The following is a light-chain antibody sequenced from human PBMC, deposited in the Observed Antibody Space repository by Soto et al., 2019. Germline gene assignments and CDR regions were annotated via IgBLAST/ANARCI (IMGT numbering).Light chain of an antibody. J-gene: IGKJ1*01. Sequence: DIQMTQSPSTLSGSVVDRVTITFRASQTISSWLAWYQQKPGKAPKLLIYKASTLKSGVPSRFSGSGSGTEFTLTISSLQPDDFATYYCQQYCVNPWTFGQGTKVDIK. V-gene: IGKV1-5*03. CDR3: QQYCVNPWT. CDR2: KAS. CDR1: QTISSW.